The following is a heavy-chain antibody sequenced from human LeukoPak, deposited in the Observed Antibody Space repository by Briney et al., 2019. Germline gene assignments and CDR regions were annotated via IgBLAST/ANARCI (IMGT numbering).Heavy chain of an antibody. D-gene: IGHD3-22*01. J-gene: IGHJ3*02. Sequence: SVKVSCKASGGTFSSYAISWVRQAPGQGLEWMGGIIPILGTANYAQKFQGRVTITADESTSTAYMELSSLRSEDTAVYYCARPYYDSSGYQTWAFDIWGQGTMVTVSS. CDR1: GGTFSSYA. CDR3: ARPYYDSSGYQTWAFDI. V-gene: IGHV1-69*13. CDR2: IIPILGTA.